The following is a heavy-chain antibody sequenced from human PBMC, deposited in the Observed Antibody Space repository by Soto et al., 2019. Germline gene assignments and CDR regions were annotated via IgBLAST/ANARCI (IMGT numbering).Heavy chain of an antibody. Sequence: SETLSLTCAVSGGSVRSNNWWSWVRQPPGKGLEWIGEIYHSVVTNYNPSLKSRVTISLDKSKNQFSLKLSSLTAADTSVYCCARISAYHFDYWGQGTLVTAAS. CDR3: ARISAYHFDY. V-gene: IGHV4-4*01. CDR2: IYHSVVT. CDR1: GGSVRSNNW. D-gene: IGHD3-16*01. J-gene: IGHJ4*02.